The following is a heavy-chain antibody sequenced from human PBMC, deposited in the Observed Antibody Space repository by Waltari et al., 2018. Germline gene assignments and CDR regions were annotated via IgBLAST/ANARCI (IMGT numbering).Heavy chain of an antibody. V-gene: IGHV4-34*01. CDR3: ARGDRGFLEWINAFDI. D-gene: IGHD3-3*01. CDR2: INHSGRT. J-gene: IGHJ3*02. Sequence: QVQLQQWGAGLLKPSETLSLTCAVYGGSFSGYYWSWIRQPPGKGLEWLGEINHSGRTNYNPSLKSRVTISVDTSKNQFSLKLSSVTAADTAVYYCARGDRGFLEWINAFDIWGQGTMVTVSS. CDR1: GGSFSGYY.